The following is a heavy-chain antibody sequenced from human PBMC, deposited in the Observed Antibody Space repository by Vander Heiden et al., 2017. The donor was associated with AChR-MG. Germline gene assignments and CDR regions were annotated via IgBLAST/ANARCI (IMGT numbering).Heavy chain of an antibody. J-gene: IGHJ5*02. CDR3: ARDPGLFTAMLNWFDP. CDR1: GDSVSRTSAA. D-gene: IGHD5-18*01. V-gene: IGHV6-1*01. Sequence: QVQLQQSGPGLVKPSQTLPLTFSISGDSVSRTSAAWNWIRQSPSRGLEWLGRTYYRSKWYNDYAVSVKSRITINPDTSKNQFSLQLNSVTPEDTAVYYCARDPGLFTAMLNWFDPWGQGTLVTVSS. CDR2: TYYRSKWYN.